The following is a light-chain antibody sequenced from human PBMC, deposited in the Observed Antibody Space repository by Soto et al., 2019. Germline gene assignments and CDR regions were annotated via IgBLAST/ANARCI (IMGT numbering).Light chain of an antibody. V-gene: IGLV7-46*01. CDR1: TGDVATGHY. CDR3: LLYSGGYV. CDR2: DTS. Sequence: QAVVTQEASLTVSPGGTVTLTCGSSTGDVATGHYAYWFQQKPGQAPRPLIYDTSNKFSWTPVRFSGSLRGGKAALTLSGAQPEDEAEYYCLLYSGGYVFGTGTKVTVL. J-gene: IGLJ1*01.